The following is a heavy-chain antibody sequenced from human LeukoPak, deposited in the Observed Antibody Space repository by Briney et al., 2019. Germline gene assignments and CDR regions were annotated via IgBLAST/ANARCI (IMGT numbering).Heavy chain of an antibody. V-gene: IGHV1-2*02. CDR2: INPDSGGT. CDR1: GYSFTGYY. CDR3: AIGAIAYSDY. D-gene: IGHD2-2*02. J-gene: IGHJ4*02. Sequence: ASVKVSFKASGYSFTGYYIHWGRQAPGQGLEWMGWINPDSGGTKYAQKFQGRVTMTRDTSISTAYMELSRLRSDDTAVYWCAIGAIAYSDYWGQGTLVTVSS.